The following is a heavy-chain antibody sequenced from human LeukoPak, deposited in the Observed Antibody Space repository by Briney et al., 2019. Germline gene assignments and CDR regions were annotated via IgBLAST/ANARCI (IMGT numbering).Heavy chain of an antibody. V-gene: IGHV1-18*01. D-gene: IGHD1-26*01. J-gene: IGHJ4*02. Sequence: ASVKVSCKASGYTFTSYDISWVRQAPGQGLEWMGWISAYNGNTNYAQKLQGRVTMTTDSSTSTAYMELRSLRSDDTAVYYCAREETTSGSYYYWGQGTLVTVSS. CDR2: ISAYNGNT. CDR1: GYTFTSYD. CDR3: AREETTSGSYYY.